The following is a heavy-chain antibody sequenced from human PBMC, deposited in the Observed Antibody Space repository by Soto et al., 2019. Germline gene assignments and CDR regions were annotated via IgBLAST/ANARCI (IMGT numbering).Heavy chain of an antibody. CDR2: IYYSGST. CDR1: GGSISSYY. V-gene: IGHV4-59*12. Sequence: SETLSLTCTVSGGSISSYYWSWIRQPPGKGLEWIGYIYYSGSTNYNPSLTSRLTISVATSKNQFSLKLNSVTAADTAVYYCARFYYASVRLIVRSPDYWGQGTLVTGSS. J-gene: IGHJ4*02. D-gene: IGHD3-10*01. CDR3: ARFYYASVRLIVRSPDY.